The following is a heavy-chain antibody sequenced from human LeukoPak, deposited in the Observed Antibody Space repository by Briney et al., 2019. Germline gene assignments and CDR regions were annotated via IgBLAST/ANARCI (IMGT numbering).Heavy chain of an antibody. V-gene: IGHV4-39*07. CDR3: VRSGVVLQTGFDF. D-gene: IGHD3-16*01. CDR2: IFYDGTT. J-gene: IGHJ4*02. Sequence: SETLSVTCAVSGGPMRTGPYYWGWIRQPPGKGLEWLGSIFYDGTTYYSPSLKSRVSVSADTSRNQFSLRLTSASAADTAVYYCVRSGVVLQTGFDFWGQGALVTVSS. CDR1: GGPMRTGPYY.